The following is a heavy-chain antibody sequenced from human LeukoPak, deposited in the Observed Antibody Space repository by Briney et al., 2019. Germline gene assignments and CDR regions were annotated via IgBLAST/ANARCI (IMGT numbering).Heavy chain of an antibody. D-gene: IGHD3-10*01. J-gene: IGHJ4*02. Sequence: SETLSLTCTVSGGSISSYYWSWIRQPPGKGLEWIGYISYSGSTNYNPSLKCRVTISVDTSRNQFSLRLSSVTAADTAVYYCARGRLGGSGSYYNVLDYWGQGTLVTVSS. CDR3: ARGRLGGSGSYYNVLDY. V-gene: IGHV4-59*01. CDR1: GGSISSYY. CDR2: ISYSGST.